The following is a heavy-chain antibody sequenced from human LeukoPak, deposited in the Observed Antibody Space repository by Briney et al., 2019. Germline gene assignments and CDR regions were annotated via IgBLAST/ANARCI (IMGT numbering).Heavy chain of an antibody. CDR1: GGSVSSGSYY. D-gene: IGHD2-15*01. Sequence: SETLSLTCTVSGGSVSSGSYYWSWLRQPPGKGLEWIGYIYYSGSTNYNPSLKSRVTISVDTSKNQFSLKLSSVTAADTAVYYCARDRYCSGGSCYRGDAFDIWGQGTMVTVSS. CDR3: ARDRYCSGGSCYRGDAFDI. V-gene: IGHV4-61*01. J-gene: IGHJ3*02. CDR2: IYYSGST.